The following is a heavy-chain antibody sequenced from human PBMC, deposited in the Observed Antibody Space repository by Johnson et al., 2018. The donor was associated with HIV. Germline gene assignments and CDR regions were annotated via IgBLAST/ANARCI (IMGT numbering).Heavy chain of an antibody. Sequence: EVQLVESGGGFVQPGRSLRLSCAPSGFTIDDDAIHWVRQAPGKGLEWVSGISWNSDTIGYADSVKGRFAISRDNAKNSLYLQMNTLRPEDTAFYHCVKGFRRYLKVGGGLLDAFDLWGQGTMVTVSS. CDR1: GFTIDDDA. J-gene: IGHJ3*01. V-gene: IGHV3-9*01. CDR2: ISWNSDTI. CDR3: VKGFRRYLKVGGGLLDAFDL. D-gene: IGHD3-9*01.